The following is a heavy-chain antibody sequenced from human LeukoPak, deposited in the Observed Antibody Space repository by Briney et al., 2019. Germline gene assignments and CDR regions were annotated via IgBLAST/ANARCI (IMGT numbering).Heavy chain of an antibody. D-gene: IGHD3-22*01. CDR3: ARAARFYGSSGAHAFDI. V-gene: IGHV3-13*01. Sequence: GGSLRLSCVASGSTFSNYDMHWVRQGTGRGLEWVSGIGTGGDTHYPDSVKGRFTISRENAKNSLYLQMNSLRVGDTAMYYCARAARFYGSSGAHAFDIWGQGTMVTVS. CDR2: IGTGGDT. CDR1: GSTFSNYD. J-gene: IGHJ3*02.